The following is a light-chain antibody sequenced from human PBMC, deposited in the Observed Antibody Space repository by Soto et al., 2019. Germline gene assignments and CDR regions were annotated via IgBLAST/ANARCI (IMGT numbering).Light chain of an antibody. J-gene: IGKJ4*01. V-gene: IGKV1-5*01. Sequence: DIQMTQSPSTLSGSVGDRVTITCRASQTISSWLAWYQQKPGKAPKFLIYGTSTLQSGVASRFSGSGSGTEFTLTISSLQPEDFATYYCQQVNSYPLTFGGGTKVDIK. CDR2: GTS. CDR3: QQVNSYPLT. CDR1: QTISSW.